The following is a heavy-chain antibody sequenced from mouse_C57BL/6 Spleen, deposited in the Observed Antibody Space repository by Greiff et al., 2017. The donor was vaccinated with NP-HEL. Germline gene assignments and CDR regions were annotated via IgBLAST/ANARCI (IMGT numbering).Heavy chain of an antibody. D-gene: IGHD2-3*01. V-gene: IGHV8-12*01. CDR2: IYWDDDK. CDR1: GFSLSTSGMG. CDR3: ARRGYGGYYSYAMDY. J-gene: IGHJ4*01. Sequence: QVTLKESGPGILQSSQTLSLTCSFSGFSLSTSGMGVSWIRQPSGKGLEWLAHIYWDDDKRYNPSLKSRLTISKDTSRNQVFLKITSVDTADTATYYCARRGYGGYYSYAMDYWGQGTSVTVSS.